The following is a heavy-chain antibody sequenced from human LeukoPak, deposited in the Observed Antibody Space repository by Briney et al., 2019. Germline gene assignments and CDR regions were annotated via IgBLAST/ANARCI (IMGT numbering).Heavy chain of an antibody. V-gene: IGHV3-21*01. CDR3: ATGDYGAFDI. J-gene: IGHJ3*02. Sequence: GGSLRLSCVASGFTFSSYSMNWVRQAPGKGLEWVSSISSSSSYIYYADSVKGRFTISRDNAKNSLYLQMSSLRAEDTAVYYCATGDYGAFDIWGQGTMVTVSS. D-gene: IGHD4-17*01. CDR2: ISSSSSYI. CDR1: GFTFSSYS.